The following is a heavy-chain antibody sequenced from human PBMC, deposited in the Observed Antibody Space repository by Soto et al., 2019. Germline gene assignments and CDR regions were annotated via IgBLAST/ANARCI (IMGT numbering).Heavy chain of an antibody. V-gene: IGHV3-7*01. J-gene: IGHJ4*02. CDR3: VRGGAFSDY. D-gene: IGHD1-26*01. Sequence: EVQLVESGGGLVQPGGSLRLSCAASGFTFSNYWMGWVRQAPGKGLEWVANIQPEASYEQYVDSVKGRFTVSRDNAKNSVYLQINSLRVEDTAVYYCVRGGAFSDYWGQGTLVTVSS. CDR2: IQPEASYE. CDR1: GFTFSNYW.